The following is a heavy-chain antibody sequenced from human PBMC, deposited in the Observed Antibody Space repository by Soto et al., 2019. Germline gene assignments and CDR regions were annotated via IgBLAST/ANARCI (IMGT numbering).Heavy chain of an antibody. Sequence: PSETLSLTCAVSVYSISSSNWWGWIRQRPGKGLEWIGYIYYSGSTYYNPSLKSRVTMSVDTSKNQFSLKLSSVTAVDTAVYYCARNYGSGQYNWFDPWGQGTLVTVSS. CDR3: ARNYGSGQYNWFDP. CDR2: IYYSGST. J-gene: IGHJ5*02. V-gene: IGHV4-28*01. CDR1: VYSISSSNW. D-gene: IGHD3-3*01.